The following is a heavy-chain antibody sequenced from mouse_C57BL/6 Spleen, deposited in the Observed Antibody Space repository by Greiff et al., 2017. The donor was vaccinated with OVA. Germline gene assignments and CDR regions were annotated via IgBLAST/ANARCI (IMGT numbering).Heavy chain of an antibody. CDR2: INPNNGGT. CDR1: GYTFTDYN. CDR3: ARPSNYVFDY. D-gene: IGHD2-5*01. J-gene: IGHJ2*01. Sequence: VQLKESGPELVKPGASVKIPCKASGYTFTDYNMDWVKQSHGKSLEWIGDINPNNGGTIYNQKFKGKATLTVAKSSSTAYMELRSLTSEDTAVYYCARPSNYVFDYWGQGTTLTVSS. V-gene: IGHV1-18*01.